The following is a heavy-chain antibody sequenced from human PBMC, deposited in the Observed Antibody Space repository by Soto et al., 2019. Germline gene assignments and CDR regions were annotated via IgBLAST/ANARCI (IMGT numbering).Heavy chain of an antibody. D-gene: IGHD1-26*01. CDR2: IYYSGGT. CDR3: ARRYGGNLDY. J-gene: IGHJ4*02. CDR1: GGSISSYY. V-gene: IGHV4-59*08. Sequence: QVQLQESGPGLVKPSETLSLTCTVSGGSISSYYWSWIRQPPGKGLERIGYIYYSGGTNYNPSLKSRVTISVDSSKNHFSLKLSSVTAADTAVYYCARRYGGNLDYWGQGTLVTVSS.